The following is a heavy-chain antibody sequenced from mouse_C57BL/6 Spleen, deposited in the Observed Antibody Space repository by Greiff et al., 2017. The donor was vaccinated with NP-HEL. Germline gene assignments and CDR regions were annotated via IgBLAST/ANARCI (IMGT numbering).Heavy chain of an antibody. Sequence: QVQLQQSGPELVKPGASVKLSCKASGYTFTSYDINWVKQRPGQGLEWIGWIYPRDGSTKYNEKFKGKATLTVDTSSSTAYMELHSLTSEDSAVYFCARSGGYYSHYGGDYYAMDYWGQGTSVTVSS. J-gene: IGHJ4*01. D-gene: IGHD2-5*01. V-gene: IGHV1-85*01. CDR3: ARSGGYYSHYGGDYYAMDY. CDR1: GYTFTSYD. CDR2: IYPRDGST.